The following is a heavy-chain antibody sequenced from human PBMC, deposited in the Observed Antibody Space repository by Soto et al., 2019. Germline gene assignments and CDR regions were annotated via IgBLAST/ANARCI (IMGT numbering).Heavy chain of an antibody. CDR3: ARERGGSGSRLDFDY. D-gene: IGHD1-26*01. Sequence: SETLSLTCAVYGGSFSGYYWSWIRQPPGKGLEWIGEINHSGSTNYNPSLKSRVTISVDTSKNQFSLKLSSVTAADTAVYYCARERGGSGSRLDFDYWGQGTLVTVSS. CDR1: GGSFSGYY. J-gene: IGHJ4*02. V-gene: IGHV4-34*01. CDR2: INHSGST.